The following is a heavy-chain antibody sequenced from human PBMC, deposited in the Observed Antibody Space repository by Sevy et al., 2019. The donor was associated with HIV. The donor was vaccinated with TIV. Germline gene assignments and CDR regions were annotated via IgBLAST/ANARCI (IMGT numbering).Heavy chain of an antibody. CDR3: ASALFLCSGGSCYPSYGMDV. CDR2: INHSGST. V-gene: IGHV4-34*01. D-gene: IGHD2-15*01. CDR1: GGSFSGYY. J-gene: IGHJ6*02. Sequence: SETLSLTCAVYGGSFSGYYWSWIRQPPGKGLEWIGEINHSGSTNYNPSLKSRVTISVDTSKNQFSLKLSSVTAAVTAVYYCASALFLCSGGSCYPSYGMDVWGQGTTVTVSS.